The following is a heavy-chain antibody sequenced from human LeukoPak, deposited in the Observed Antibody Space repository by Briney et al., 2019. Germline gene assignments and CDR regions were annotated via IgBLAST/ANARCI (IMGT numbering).Heavy chain of an antibody. CDR2: IRYDGSNK. Sequence: GGSLRLSCAASGLTFSSYGMHWVRQAPGKGLERVAFIRYDGSNKYYADSVKGRFTTSRDNSKNTLYLQMNSLRAEDTAVYYCAKRSGYCSSTSCQYYYYYMDVWGKGTTVTISS. J-gene: IGHJ6*03. V-gene: IGHV3-30*02. CDR1: GLTFSSYG. CDR3: AKRSGYCSSTSCQYYYYYMDV. D-gene: IGHD2-2*01.